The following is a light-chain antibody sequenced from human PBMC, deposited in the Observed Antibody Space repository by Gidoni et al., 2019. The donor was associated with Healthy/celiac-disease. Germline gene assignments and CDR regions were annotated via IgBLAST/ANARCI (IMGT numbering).Light chain of an antibody. CDR1: SSDVGGYNY. V-gene: IGLV2-14*01. Sequence: QSALTQPASVSGSPGQSITISCTGPSSDVGGYNYVSWYQQHPGKAPKLMIYEVSNRPSGVSNRFSGSKSGNTASLTISGRQAEDEADYYCSSYTSSSTLVVFGGGTKLTVL. J-gene: IGLJ2*01. CDR3: SSYTSSSTLVV. CDR2: EVS.